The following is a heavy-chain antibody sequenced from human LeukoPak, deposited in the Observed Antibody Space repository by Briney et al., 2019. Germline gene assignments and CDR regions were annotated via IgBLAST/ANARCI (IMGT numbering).Heavy chain of an antibody. CDR1: GYTVTSYG. CDR3: ARGRTGLNFDY. J-gene: IGHJ4*02. V-gene: IGHV1-18*01. Sequence: SSVKLSCKASGYTVTSYGISWVRQAPAPGLEWMGWISAYNGNTNNAQKLQGRVTMTTDTSTSTAYMELRSLRSDDTAVYYCARGRTGLNFDYWGQGTLVTVSS. CDR2: ISAYNGNT. D-gene: IGHD3-10*01.